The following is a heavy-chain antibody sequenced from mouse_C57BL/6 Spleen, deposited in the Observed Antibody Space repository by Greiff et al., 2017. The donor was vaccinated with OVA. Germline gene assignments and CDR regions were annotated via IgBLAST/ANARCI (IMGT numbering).Heavy chain of an antibody. CDR2: ILPGSGST. Sequence: VQLQQSGAELMKPGASVKLSCKATGYTFTGYWIEWVKQRPGHGLEWIGEILPGSGSTNYNEKFKGKAPFTADTSSNTAYMQLSSRTTEDSAIYYCARGGAITTGELEAMDYWGQGTSVTVSS. D-gene: IGHD1-1*01. J-gene: IGHJ4*01. CDR1: GYTFTGYW. V-gene: IGHV1-9*01. CDR3: ARGGAITTGELEAMDY.